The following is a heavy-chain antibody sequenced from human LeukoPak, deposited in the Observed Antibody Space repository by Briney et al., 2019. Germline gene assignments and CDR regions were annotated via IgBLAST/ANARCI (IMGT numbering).Heavy chain of an antibody. V-gene: IGHV1-69*02. J-gene: IGHJ3*02. CDR2: VIPILGIA. Sequence: SVKVSCKASGGTFSSYTISWVRQAPGQGLEWMGRVIPILGIANYAQKFQGRVTITADKSTSTAYMELSSLRSEDTAVYYCARSLGATHDAFDIWGQGTMVTVSS. CDR3: ARSLGATHDAFDI. CDR1: GGTFSSYT. D-gene: IGHD1-26*01.